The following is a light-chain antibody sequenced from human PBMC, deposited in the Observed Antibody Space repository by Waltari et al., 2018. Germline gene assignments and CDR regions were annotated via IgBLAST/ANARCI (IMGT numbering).Light chain of an antibody. CDR3: LQDYNYTRT. J-gene: IGKJ1*01. CDR2: AAS. CDR1: QDIRND. V-gene: IGKV1-6*01. Sequence: AIQMTQSPSSLSASVGDRITITCRASQDIRNDVGWYQQKPGEAPKLLIYAASILQSGVPSNFSGSGSGTDLTLTISSLQPEDFATYYCLQDYNYTRTFGQGTKVEIK.